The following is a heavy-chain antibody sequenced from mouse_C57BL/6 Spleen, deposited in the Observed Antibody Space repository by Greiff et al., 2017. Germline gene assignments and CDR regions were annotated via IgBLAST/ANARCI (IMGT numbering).Heavy chain of an antibody. CDR3: ARSGSKDYYAMDY. Sequence: QVQLQQPGAELVRPGSSVKLSCKASGYTFTSYWMPWVQQRPIQGLEWLGNIDPSDSETHYHQKFKDKATFTVDKSSSTAYLQLSSLTSEDSSVYYCARSGSKDYYAMDYWGQGTSVSVFS. J-gene: IGHJ4*01. D-gene: IGHD1-1*01. CDR1: GYTFTSYW. V-gene: IGHV1-52*01. CDR2: IDPSDSET.